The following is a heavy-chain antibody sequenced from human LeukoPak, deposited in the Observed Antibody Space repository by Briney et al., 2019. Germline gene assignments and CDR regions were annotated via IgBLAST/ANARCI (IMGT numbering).Heavy chain of an antibody. V-gene: IGHV4-34*01. CDR1: GGSFSGYY. D-gene: IGHD3-10*01. CDR2: INHSGST. Sequence: SETLSLTCAVYGGSFSGYYWSWIRQPPGKGLEWIGEINHSGSTNYNPSLRSRVTISVDTSKNQFSLKLSSVTAADTAVYYCARSHGSGSYYNLNDYWGQGALVTVSS. CDR3: ARSHGSGSYYNLNDY. J-gene: IGHJ4*02.